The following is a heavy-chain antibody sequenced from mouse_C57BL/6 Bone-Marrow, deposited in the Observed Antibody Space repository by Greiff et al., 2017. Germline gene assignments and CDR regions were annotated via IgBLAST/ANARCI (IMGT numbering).Heavy chain of an antibody. V-gene: IGHV1-55*01. CDR1: GYTFTSYW. CDR3: ARGGQTGQAALAD. J-gene: IGHJ3*01. D-gene: IGHD3-2*02. CDR2: IYPGSGST. Sequence: QVQLQQPGAELVKPGASVKMSCKASGYTFTSYWITWVKQRPGQGLEWIGDIYPGSGSTNYNEKFKSKATLTVDTSSSTAYMQLSSLTSEDSAVYDCARGGQTGQAALADWGQGTLVTVSA.